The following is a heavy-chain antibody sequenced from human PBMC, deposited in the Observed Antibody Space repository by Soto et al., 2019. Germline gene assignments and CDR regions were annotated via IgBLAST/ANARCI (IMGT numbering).Heavy chain of an antibody. J-gene: IGHJ6*03. Sequence: QVQLQESGPGLVKPSETLSLTCTVSGGSISSYYWSWIRQPPGKGLEWIGYIYYSGSTNYNPSLKSLVTISVDTSKNQFSLKLSSVTAADTAVYYCARIYCSGGSCLLNYYYYMDVWGKGTTVTVSS. CDR3: ARIYCSGGSCLLNYYYYMDV. D-gene: IGHD2-15*01. CDR2: IYYSGST. CDR1: GGSISSYY. V-gene: IGHV4-59*08.